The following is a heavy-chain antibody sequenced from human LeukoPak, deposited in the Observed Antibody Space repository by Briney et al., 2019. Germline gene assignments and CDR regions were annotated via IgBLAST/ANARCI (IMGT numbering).Heavy chain of an antibody. CDR3: ASGGGATGYFDY. Sequence: PSGTLSLTCTVSGGSISSYYWSWIRQPPGKGLEWIGYIYYSGSTNYNPSLKSRVTISVDTSKNQFSLKLSSVTAADTAVCYCASGGGATGYFDYWGQGTLVTVSS. J-gene: IGHJ4*02. D-gene: IGHD1-26*01. V-gene: IGHV4-59*01. CDR1: GGSISSYY. CDR2: IYYSGST.